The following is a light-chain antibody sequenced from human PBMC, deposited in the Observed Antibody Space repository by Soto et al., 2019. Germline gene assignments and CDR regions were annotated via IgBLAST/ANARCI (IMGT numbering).Light chain of an antibody. J-gene: IGLJ2*01. CDR2: DTT. V-gene: IGLV7-46*01. CDR1: DGPVTSNHY. Sequence: QAVVTQEPSLTVSPGGTVTLTCGSSDGPVTSNHYPYGYQQRPGQVPRTLIYDTTNRQSWAPARFSGSLVGVKAALTLSGAQPEDEADYYCLLAYSGGRVFGGGTKLTVL. CDR3: LLAYSGGRV.